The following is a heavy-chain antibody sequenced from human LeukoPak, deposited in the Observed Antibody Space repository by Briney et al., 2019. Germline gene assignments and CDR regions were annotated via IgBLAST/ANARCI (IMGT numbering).Heavy chain of an antibody. CDR3: ARDPGRGYSGYDPFDY. CDR2: IRSKANSYAT. CDR1: GFAFSGSA. J-gene: IGHJ4*02. D-gene: IGHD5-12*01. V-gene: IGHV3-73*01. Sequence: GGSLQLSYAASGFAFSGSALHWVRQASGKGLEWVGRIRSKANSYATAYAASVKGRFTISRDDSKNMAYLQMNSLRAEDTAVYYCARDPGRGYSGYDPFDYWGQGTLVTVSS.